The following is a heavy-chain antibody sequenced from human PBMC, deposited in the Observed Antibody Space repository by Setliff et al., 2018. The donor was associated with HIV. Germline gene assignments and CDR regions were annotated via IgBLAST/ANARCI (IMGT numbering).Heavy chain of an antibody. CDR1: GDSFGSATHF. Sequence: PSETLSLTCAVSGDSFGSATHFWSWVRQRPGKGLEWLGYIFSTGDTDYNPSLKGRLTISLDTSDNHLYLRLNSVTAADTAVYYCAREPIVTTRQGFFDLWGQGMLVTVSS. V-gene: IGHV4-31*11. CDR2: IFSTGDT. CDR3: AREPIVTTRQGFFDL. D-gene: IGHD5-12*01. J-gene: IGHJ4*02.